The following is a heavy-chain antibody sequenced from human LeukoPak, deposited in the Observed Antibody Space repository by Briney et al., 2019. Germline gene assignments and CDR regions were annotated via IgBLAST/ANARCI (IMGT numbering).Heavy chain of an antibody. CDR2: ITPSGGST. CDR3: ARDGEVASSYGYYYYYMDV. V-gene: IGHV1-46*01. J-gene: IGHJ6*03. CDR1: GYTFTTYY. D-gene: IGHD5-18*01. Sequence: ASVKVSCKASGYTFTTYYVHWVRQAPGQGLEWMGIITPSGGSTSYAQKFQGRVTMTRDTSTSTVYMELSSLRSEDTAVYYCARDGEVASSYGYYYYYMDVWGKGTTVTVSS.